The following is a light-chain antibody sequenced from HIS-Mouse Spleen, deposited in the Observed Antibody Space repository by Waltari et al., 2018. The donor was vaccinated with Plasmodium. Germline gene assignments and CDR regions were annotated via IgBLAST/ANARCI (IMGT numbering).Light chain of an antibody. CDR3: YSTDSSGNHRV. V-gene: IGLV3-10*01. Sequence: SYELTQPPSVSVSPGQTARITCSGDALPKKYAYWYQQKSGQAPGLVIYEDSKRPSGIPERFSGSSSGTMATLTISGAKVEDEADYYCYSTDSSGNHRVFGGGTKLTVL. CDR1: ALPKKY. CDR2: EDS. J-gene: IGLJ3*02.